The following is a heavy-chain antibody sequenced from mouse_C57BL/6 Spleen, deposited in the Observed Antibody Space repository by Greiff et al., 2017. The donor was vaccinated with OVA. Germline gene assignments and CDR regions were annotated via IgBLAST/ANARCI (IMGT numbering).Heavy chain of an antibody. D-gene: IGHD2-12*01. CDR2: IYPSDSET. J-gene: IGHJ3*01. CDR3: ARLTRDY. Sequence: QVQLQQPGAELVRPGSSVTLSCKASGYTFTSYWLDGVKQRPGQGLEWIGNIYPSDSETHYDQKFKDKATLTVDNSSSTAYMQLSSLTSEDSAVYYCARLTRDYWGEGTLVTVYA. CDR1: GYTFTSYW. V-gene: IGHV1-61*01.